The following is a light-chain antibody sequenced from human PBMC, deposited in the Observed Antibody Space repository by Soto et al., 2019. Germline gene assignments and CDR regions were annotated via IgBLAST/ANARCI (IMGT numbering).Light chain of an antibody. V-gene: IGLV2-14*01. Sequence: QSALTQPASVSGSPGQSITISCTGTSSDVGNYNYVSWYQQHPGKAPKLMIYEVNNRPSGVSYRFSGSKSGNTASLTISGLQAEDEAYYYCTSYTSYSTYVCGTGTKLTVL. J-gene: IGLJ1*01. CDR2: EVN. CDR1: SSDVGNYNY. CDR3: TSYTSYSTYV.